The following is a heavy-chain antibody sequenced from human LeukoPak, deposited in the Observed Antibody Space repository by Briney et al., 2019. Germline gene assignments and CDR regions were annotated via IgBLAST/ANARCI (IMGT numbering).Heavy chain of an antibody. Sequence: PGGSLRLSCAASGFTFSSYGMSWVRQAPGKGLEWVSAISGSGGSTYYADSVKGRFTISRDNSKNTLYLQMNSLRAEDTAVYYCAKNYYDSSGYLELPEVWGQGTLVTVSS. J-gene: IGHJ4*02. D-gene: IGHD3-22*01. V-gene: IGHV3-23*01. CDR1: GFTFSSYG. CDR2: ISGSGGST. CDR3: AKNYYDSSGYLELPEV.